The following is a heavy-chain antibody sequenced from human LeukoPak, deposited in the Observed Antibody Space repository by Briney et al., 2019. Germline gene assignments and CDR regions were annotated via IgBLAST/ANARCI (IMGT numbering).Heavy chain of an antibody. Sequence: ASVKVSRKASGYTFTDFYIHWVRQAPGQGLEWMAWINPDSGGTSHAQKFQGRVTMTRYTSTNTVYMELSRLTSDDTAVYYCARAYCGGDCAVGNYWGQGTLVTVSS. J-gene: IGHJ4*02. CDR2: INPDSGGT. D-gene: IGHD2-21*01. V-gene: IGHV1-2*02. CDR3: ARAYCGGDCAVGNY. CDR1: GYTFTDFY.